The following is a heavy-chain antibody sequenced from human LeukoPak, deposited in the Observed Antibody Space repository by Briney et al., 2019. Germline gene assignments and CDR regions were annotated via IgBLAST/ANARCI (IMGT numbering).Heavy chain of an antibody. CDR1: GYTFTSYY. V-gene: IGHV1-46*01. CDR2: INPSGGST. J-gene: IGHJ4*02. Sequence: ASVKVSCKASGYTFTSYYMHWVRQAPGQGLEWMGIINPSGGSTSYAQKFQGRVTMTRDTSTSTVYMELSSLRSEDTAGYYCARDMRLYGGAKGVLGYWGQGTLVTVSS. CDR3: ARDMRLYGGAKGVLGY. D-gene: IGHD4-23*01.